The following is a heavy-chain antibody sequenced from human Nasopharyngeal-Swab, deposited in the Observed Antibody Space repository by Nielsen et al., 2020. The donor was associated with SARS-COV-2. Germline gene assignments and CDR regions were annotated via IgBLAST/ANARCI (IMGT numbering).Heavy chain of an antibody. D-gene: IGHD7-27*01. CDR1: GFTVSSNY. J-gene: IGHJ6*03. Sequence: GGSLRLSCAASGFTVSSNYMSWVRQAPGKGLEWVSVNYSGGSKYYADSVKGRFTISRDNSKNTLYLQMNSLRAEDTAVYYCARGGGGEGNYYMDVWGKGTTVTVSS. V-gene: IGHV3-66*02. CDR3: ARGGGGEGNYYMDV. CDR2: NYSGGSK.